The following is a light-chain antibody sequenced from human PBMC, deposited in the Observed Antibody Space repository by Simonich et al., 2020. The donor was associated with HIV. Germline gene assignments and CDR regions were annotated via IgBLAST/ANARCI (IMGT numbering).Light chain of an antibody. J-gene: IGLJ3*02. CDR1: SPNIGAGFD. V-gene: IGLV1-40*01. CDR2: GTN. CDR3: QSFDSSLSGWV. Sequence: QSVLTQPPSVSGAPGQRGTISCTGSSPNIGAGFDVHWYQQLPGTAPKLLISGTNNRSSGVPDRFSGSKSGTSASLAITGLQAEDETDYYCQSFDSSLSGWVFGGGTKLTVL.